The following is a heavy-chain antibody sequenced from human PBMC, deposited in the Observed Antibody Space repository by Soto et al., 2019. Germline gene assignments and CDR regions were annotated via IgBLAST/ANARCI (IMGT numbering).Heavy chain of an antibody. Sequence: SATLSLTCAVSGGSISSGGYSWSWIRQRPGKGLEWIGYIYNSGSTYYNRSLRSRVTISVESSFNQFTLNLSNVTASDMAVYYGASKAGYSSVTHPINYWGQGTLVTVSS. J-gene: IGHJ4*02. D-gene: IGHD6-19*01. V-gene: IGHV4-30-2*01. CDR1: GGSISSGGYS. CDR3: ASKAGYSSVTHPINY. CDR2: IYNSGST.